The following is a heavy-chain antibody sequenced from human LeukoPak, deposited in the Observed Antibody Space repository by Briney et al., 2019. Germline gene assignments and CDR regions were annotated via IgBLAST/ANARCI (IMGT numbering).Heavy chain of an antibody. J-gene: IGHJ4*02. CDR1: GYTFTSYY. CDR3: ARSLLEYQLQDY. Sequence: ASVKVSCKASGYTFTSYYMHWVRQARGQGLEWMGIINPSGGSTSYAQKFQGRVTMTRDTSTSTVYMELSSLRSEDTAVYYCARSLLEYQLQDYWGQGTLVTVSS. V-gene: IGHV1-46*01. CDR2: INPSGGST. D-gene: IGHD2-2*01.